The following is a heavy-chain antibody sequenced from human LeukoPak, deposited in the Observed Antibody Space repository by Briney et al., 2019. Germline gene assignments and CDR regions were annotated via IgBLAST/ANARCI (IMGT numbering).Heavy chain of an antibody. V-gene: IGHV1-24*01. CDR3: ATDFERNWIPPFVY. D-gene: IGHD1-20*01. J-gene: IGHJ4*02. CDR2: FDPEDGET. CDR1: GFTLTELS. Sequence: GPSVTVSCKVSGFTLTELSMHWVREPPGKGLEWMGGFDPEDGETIYAQKFQGRVTMTEDTSTDTAYMELSSLRSEDTAVYYCATDFERNWIPPFVYWGQGTLVTVSS.